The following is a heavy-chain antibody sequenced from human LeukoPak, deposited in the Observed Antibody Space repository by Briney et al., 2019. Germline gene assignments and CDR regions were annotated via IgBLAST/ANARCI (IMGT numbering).Heavy chain of an antibody. CDR3: ARGMLAQGY. Sequence: SETLSLTRTVSGGSISSSSYYWGWIRQPPGKGLEWIGSIYYSGSTYYNPSLKSRVTISVDTSKNQFSLKLSSVTAADTAVYYCARGMLAQGYWGQGTLVTVSS. CDR1: GGSISSSSYY. V-gene: IGHV4-39*07. J-gene: IGHJ4*02. CDR2: IYYSGST. D-gene: IGHD3-10*02.